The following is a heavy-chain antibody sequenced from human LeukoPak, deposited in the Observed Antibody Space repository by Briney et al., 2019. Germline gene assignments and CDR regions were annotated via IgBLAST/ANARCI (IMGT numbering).Heavy chain of an antibody. J-gene: IGHJ5*02. D-gene: IGHD3-10*01. CDR1: GYTFTTYA. CDR3: ARANLWFGELGWIDP. V-gene: IGHV7-4-1*02. Sequence: ASVKVSCKASGYTFTTYAMNWVRQAPGQGLEWMGWINTNTGNPTYAQGFTGRFVFSLDTSFNTAYLQISSLKADDTAVYYCARANLWFGELGWIDPWGQGTLVTVSS. CDR2: INTNTGNP.